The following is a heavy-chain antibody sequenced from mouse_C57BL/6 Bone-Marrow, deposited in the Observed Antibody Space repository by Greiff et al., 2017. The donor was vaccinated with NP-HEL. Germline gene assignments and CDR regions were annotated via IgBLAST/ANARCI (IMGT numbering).Heavy chain of an antibody. Sequence: QVQLQQSGAELVKPGASVKISCKASGYAFSSYWMNWVKQRPGKGLEWIGQIYPGDGDTNYNGKFKGKATLTADKSSSTAYMQLSSLTSEDSAVYFCARGYYGSSLCYWGQGTTLTVSS. CDR1: GYAFSSYW. CDR2: IYPGDGDT. V-gene: IGHV1-80*01. CDR3: ARGYYGSSLCY. J-gene: IGHJ2*01. D-gene: IGHD1-1*01.